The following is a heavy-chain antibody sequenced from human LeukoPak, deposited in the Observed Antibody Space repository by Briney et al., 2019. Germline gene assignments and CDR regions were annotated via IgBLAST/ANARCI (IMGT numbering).Heavy chain of an antibody. D-gene: IGHD3-22*01. Sequence: PGGSLRLSCAASGFTVSSNYMSWVRQAPGKGLEWVSVIYSGGSTYYADSVKGRFTISRDNSKNTLYLQMNSLRAEDTAVYYCAREGPSRYYYDSSGYYPEKNYYYGMDVWGQGTTVTVSS. CDR2: IYSGGST. J-gene: IGHJ6*02. CDR1: GFTVSSNY. CDR3: AREGPSRYYYDSSGYYPEKNYYYGMDV. V-gene: IGHV3-66*01.